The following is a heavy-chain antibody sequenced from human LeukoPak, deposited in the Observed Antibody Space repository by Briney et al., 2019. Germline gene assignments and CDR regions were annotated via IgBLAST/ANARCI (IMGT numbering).Heavy chain of an antibody. CDR3: SIVVVPAASY. V-gene: IGHV1-69*04. D-gene: IGHD2-2*01. CDR1: GGTFSSYA. J-gene: IGHJ4*02. CDR2: IIPILGIA. Sequence: GASVKVSCKASGGTFSSYAISWVRQAPGRGLEWMGRIIPILGIANYAQKFQGRVTITADKSTSTAYMELSSLRSEDTAVYYCSIVVVPAASYWGQGTLVAVSS.